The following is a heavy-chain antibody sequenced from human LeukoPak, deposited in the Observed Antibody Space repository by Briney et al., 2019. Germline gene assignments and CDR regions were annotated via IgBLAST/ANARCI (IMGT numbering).Heavy chain of an antibody. CDR2: FYYRGST. CDR3: TTTTRGWYGVGDY. CDR1: GGSISSSLYY. J-gene: IGHJ4*02. D-gene: IGHD6-19*01. Sequence: SETLSLTCTVSGGSISSSLYYWGWIRQAPGKGLEWIGSFYYRGSTYYNASLKSRVTISVNTSKSQFSLKLNSVTATDTAVYYCTTTTRGWYGVGDYWGQGTLVTVSS. V-gene: IGHV4-39*01.